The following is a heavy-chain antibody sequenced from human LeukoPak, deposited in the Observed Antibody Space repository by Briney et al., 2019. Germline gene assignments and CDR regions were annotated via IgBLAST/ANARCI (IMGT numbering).Heavy chain of an antibody. V-gene: IGHV3-23*01. CDR1: GFTVSNYA. D-gene: IGHD2-15*01. Sequence: GGSLRLSCAASGFTVSNYAMSWVRQAPGKGLEWVSAISAGGGSTYYADSVKGRVTISRDNSKNTLSLQMNSLRVEDTAVYYCAKRYCGGGSCYAAYWGQGTLVTVSS. CDR3: AKRYCGGGSCYAAY. J-gene: IGHJ4*02. CDR2: ISAGGGST.